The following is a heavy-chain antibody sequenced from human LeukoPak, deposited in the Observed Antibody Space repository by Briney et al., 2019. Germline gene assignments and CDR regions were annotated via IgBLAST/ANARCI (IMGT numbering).Heavy chain of an antibody. V-gene: IGHV4-30-2*01. D-gene: IGHD6-19*01. CDR3: AGERGEEYSSGWYKTNFFYN. Sequence: SQTLSLTCAVSGGSISSGGYSWSWIRQPPGKGLEWIGYIYHSGSTYYNPSLKSRVTISADMSKKQISLKLASVTGADTAVYYCAGERGEEYSSGWYKTNFFYNWGQGIRVTVSS. J-gene: IGHJ4*02. CDR1: GGSISSGGYS. CDR2: IYHSGST.